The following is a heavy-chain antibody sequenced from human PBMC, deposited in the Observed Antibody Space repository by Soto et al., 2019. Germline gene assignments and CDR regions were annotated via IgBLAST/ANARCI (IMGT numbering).Heavy chain of an antibody. CDR1: GFTFSSYA. J-gene: IGHJ4*02. V-gene: IGHV3-23*01. CDR3: AKDRDPGSFGPFDY. D-gene: IGHD1-26*01. CDR2: ISGSGGST. Sequence: GGSLRLSCAASGFTFSSYAMSWVRQAPGKGLEWVSAISGSGGSTYYADSVRGRFTISRDNSKNTLYLQMNSLRAEDTAVYYCAKDRDPGSFGPFDYWGQGTLVTVSS.